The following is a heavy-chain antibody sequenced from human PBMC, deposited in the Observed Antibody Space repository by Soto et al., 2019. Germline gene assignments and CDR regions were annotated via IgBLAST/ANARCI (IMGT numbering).Heavy chain of an antibody. J-gene: IGHJ4*02. CDR1: GGSISSYY. CDR3: ARGTHPYSGSHEFDY. D-gene: IGHD1-26*01. CDR2: IYYSGST. Sequence: SETLSLTCTVSGGSISSYYWSWIRQPPGKGLEWIGYIYYSGSTNYNPSLKSRVTISVDTSKNQFSLKLGSVTAADTAVYYCARGTHPYSGSHEFDYWGRGTLVTVSS. V-gene: IGHV4-59*01.